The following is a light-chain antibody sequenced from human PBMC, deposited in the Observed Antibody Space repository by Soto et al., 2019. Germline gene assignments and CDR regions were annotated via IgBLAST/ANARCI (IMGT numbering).Light chain of an antibody. J-gene: IGKJ5*01. CDR3: QQRSNWPPIT. CDR2: YAS. V-gene: IGKV3-11*01. Sequence: EIVLTQSPATLSLSPGERATLSCRASQSVKTFLVWYQQRPGQAPRLLIHYASHRAAGIPARFSGSGFGTDFTLTISSLAPEDAAVYYCQQRSNWPPITFGQGTRLRL. CDR1: QSVKTF.